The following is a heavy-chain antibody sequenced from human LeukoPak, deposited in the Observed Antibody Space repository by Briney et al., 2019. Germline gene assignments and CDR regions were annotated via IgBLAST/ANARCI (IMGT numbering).Heavy chain of an antibody. Sequence: SETLSLTCTVSGGFISSYYWSWIRQPPGKGLEWIGYIYYSGSTNYNPSLKSRVTISVDPSKNQFSLKLSSVTAADTAVYYCARHQRQFDYWGQGTLVTVSS. V-gene: IGHV4-59*08. CDR3: ARHQRQFDY. J-gene: IGHJ4*02. CDR1: GGFISSYY. CDR2: IYYSGST.